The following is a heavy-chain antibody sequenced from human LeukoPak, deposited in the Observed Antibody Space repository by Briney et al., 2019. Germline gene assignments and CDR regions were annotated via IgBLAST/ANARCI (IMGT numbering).Heavy chain of an antibody. V-gene: IGHV3-7*05. J-gene: IGHJ4*02. D-gene: IGHD3-22*01. Sequence: SGGSLRLSCAASGFTFSSYWMSWVRRAPGEGLEWLANIKRDGSAKNYVDSVKGRFTISRDNAKNSLYLQMNSLSAEDTAVYYCARELSSGIDYWGQGTLVTVSS. CDR3: ARELSSGIDY. CDR2: IKRDGSAK. CDR1: GFTFSSYW.